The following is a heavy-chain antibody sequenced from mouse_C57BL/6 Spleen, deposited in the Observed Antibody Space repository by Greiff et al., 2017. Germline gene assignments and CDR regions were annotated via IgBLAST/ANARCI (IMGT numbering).Heavy chain of an antibody. Sequence: EVKLQESGGGLVKPGGSLKLSCAASGFTFSDYGMHWVRQAPEKGLEWVAYISSGSSTIYYADTVKGRFTISRDNAKNTLFLQMTSLRSEDTAMYYCARRLYYGSRGYAMDYWGQGTSVTVSS. CDR2: ISSGSSTI. J-gene: IGHJ4*01. CDR3: ARRLYYGSRGYAMDY. CDR1: GFTFSDYG. D-gene: IGHD1-1*01. V-gene: IGHV5-17*01.